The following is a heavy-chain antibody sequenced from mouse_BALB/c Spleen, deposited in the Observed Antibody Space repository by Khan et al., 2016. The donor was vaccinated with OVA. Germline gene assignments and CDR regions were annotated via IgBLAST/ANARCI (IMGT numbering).Heavy chain of an antibody. V-gene: IGHV2-6-1*01. Sequence: QVRLQQSGPGLVAPSQSLSITCTISGFSLTNYGVHWVRQPPGKGLEWLVVIWSDGSTTYNSALKSRLTITKDNSKSQVFLKMNSLQTDDTAMYFCARQPYYHYNIMDYWGQGTSVTVS. CDR3: ARQPYYHYNIMDY. J-gene: IGHJ4*01. CDR2: IWSDGST. CDR1: GFSLTNYG. D-gene: IGHD2-10*01.